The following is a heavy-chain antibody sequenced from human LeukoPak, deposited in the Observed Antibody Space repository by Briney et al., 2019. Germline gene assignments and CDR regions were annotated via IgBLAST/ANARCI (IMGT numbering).Heavy chain of an antibody. CDR1: GGSISSYY. V-gene: IGHV4-59*12. CDR3: ARVRVDCSGGSCPETLTYYGMDV. D-gene: IGHD2-15*01. J-gene: IGHJ6*02. CDR2: IYYSGST. Sequence: SETLSLTCTVSGGSISSYYWSWIRQPPGKGLEWIGYIYYSGSTNYNPSLKSRVTISVDTSKNQFSLKLSSVTAADTAVYYCARVRVDCSGGSCPETLTYYGMDVWGQGTTVTVSS.